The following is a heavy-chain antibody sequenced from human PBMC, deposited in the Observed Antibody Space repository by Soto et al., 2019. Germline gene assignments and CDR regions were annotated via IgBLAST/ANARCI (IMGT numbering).Heavy chain of an antibody. V-gene: IGHV4-61*01. Sequence: SETLSLTCTVSGGSVSSGSYYWSWIRQPPGKGLEWIGYIYYSGSTNYNPSLKSRVTISVDTSKNQFSLKLSSVTAAVTAVYYCARGEFEYVFWSGYFYYYYYGMDVWGQGTTVTVSS. CDR2: IYYSGST. CDR3: ARGEFEYVFWSGYFYYYYYGMDV. D-gene: IGHD3-3*01. CDR1: GGSVSSGSYY. J-gene: IGHJ6*02.